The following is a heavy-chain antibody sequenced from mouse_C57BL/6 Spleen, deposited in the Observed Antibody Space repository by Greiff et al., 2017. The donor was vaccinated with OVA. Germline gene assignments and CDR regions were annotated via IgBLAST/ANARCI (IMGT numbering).Heavy chain of an antibody. V-gene: IGHV5-6*01. Sequence: EVKVVESGGDLVKPGGSLKLSCAASGFTFSSYGMSWVRQTPDKRLEWVATISSGGSYTYYPDSVKGRFTISRDNAKSTLYLQMSSLKSEDTAVYYCARGDGYYDAMDDWGQGTTVTVYS. CDR2: ISSGGSYT. J-gene: IGHJ4*01. D-gene: IGHD2-3*01. CDR1: GFTFSSYG. CDR3: ARGDGYYDAMDD.